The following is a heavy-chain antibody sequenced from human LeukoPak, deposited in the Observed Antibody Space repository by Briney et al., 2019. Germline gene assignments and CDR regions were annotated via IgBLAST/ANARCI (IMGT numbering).Heavy chain of an antibody. Sequence: ASVKVSCKVSGYTLTELSMHWVRQAPGKGLEWMGGFDPEDGETIYAQKFQGRVTMTEDTSTDTAYMELSSLRSEDTAVYYCATGVPAAIGAEYFQHWGQGTLVTVSS. CDR1: GYTLTELS. J-gene: IGHJ1*01. CDR2: FDPEDGET. V-gene: IGHV1-24*01. CDR3: ATGVPAAIGAEYFQH. D-gene: IGHD2-2*02.